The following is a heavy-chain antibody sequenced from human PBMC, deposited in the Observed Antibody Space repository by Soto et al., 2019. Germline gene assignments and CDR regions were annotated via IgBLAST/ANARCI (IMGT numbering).Heavy chain of an antibody. CDR2: ISYDGSNK. J-gene: IGHJ4*02. D-gene: IGHD1-26*01. Sequence: QVQLVESGGGVVQPGRSLRLSCAASGFTFRSYGMHWVRQAPGKGLEWVAVISYDGSNKYYADSVKGRFTISRDNSKNTLNMQMNSLRAEDTAVYYCARNPYSVSYLAYFDYWGQGTLVTVSS. CDR3: ARNPYSVSYLAYFDY. CDR1: GFTFRSYG. V-gene: IGHV3-30*03.